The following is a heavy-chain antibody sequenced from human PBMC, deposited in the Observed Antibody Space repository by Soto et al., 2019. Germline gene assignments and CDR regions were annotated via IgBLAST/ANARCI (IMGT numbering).Heavy chain of an antibody. Sequence: QVQLVQSGAEVKKPGSSVKVSCKDSVGTFSTYSMFWVRQAPGQGLEWMGRIIPMLGLRNYAQRFQDRVTIIADKSTATVHMELSRLRSADTALYYCTPGSWSGEVFDIWGQGTMVTVSS. CDR3: TPGSWSGEVFDI. CDR2: IIPMLGLR. CDR1: VGTFSTYS. J-gene: IGHJ3*02. V-gene: IGHV1-69*02. D-gene: IGHD2-21*01.